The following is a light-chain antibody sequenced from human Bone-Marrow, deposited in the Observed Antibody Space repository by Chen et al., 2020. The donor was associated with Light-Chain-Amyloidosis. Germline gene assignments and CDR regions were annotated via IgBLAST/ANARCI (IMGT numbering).Light chain of an antibody. CDR3: AAWDDSLNGPGFV. Sequence: QPALTQPRSVSGSPGQSVPIPCTGTSSNVGGYNYVSWYQQHPGKAPKLMIYDVSKRPSGVPDRFSGSKSGNTASLTISGLQSEDEADYYCAAWDDSLNGPGFVFGTGTKVTVV. V-gene: IGLV2-11*01. CDR1: SSNVGGYNY. CDR2: DVS. J-gene: IGLJ1*01.